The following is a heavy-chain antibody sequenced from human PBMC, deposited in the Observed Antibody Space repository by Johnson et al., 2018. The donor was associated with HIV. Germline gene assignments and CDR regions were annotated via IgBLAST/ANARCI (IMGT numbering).Heavy chain of an antibody. D-gene: IGHD3-16*01. CDR3: AKPPSMGADAFDI. CDR2: ISWNSGSI. CDR1: GFTFDDYA. V-gene: IGHV3-9*01. Sequence: QLVESGGGVVQPGGSLRLSCAASGFTFDDYAMHWVRQAPGKGLEWVSGISWNSGSIGYADSVKGRFTISRDNSKNTLYLQMNSLKPEDTAVYYCAKPPSMGADAFDIWGQGTMVTVSS. J-gene: IGHJ3*02.